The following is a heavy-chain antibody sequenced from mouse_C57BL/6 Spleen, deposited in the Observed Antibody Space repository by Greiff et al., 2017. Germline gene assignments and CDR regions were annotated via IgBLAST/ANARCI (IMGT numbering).Heavy chain of an antibody. CDR3: AERGGHYYYVHEVVFDD. CDR2: ILPGSGST. V-gene: IGHV1-9*01. J-gene: IGHJ2*01. Sequence: QVQLKESGAELMKPGASVKLSCKATGYTFTGYWIEWVKQRPGHGLEWIGEILPGSGSTNYNEKFKGKATFTVDTSSNTAYMQLSSLTTEDSALYYCAERGGHYYYVHEVVFDDWGQGTTLTVSS. CDR1: GYTFTGYW. D-gene: IGHD1-1*01.